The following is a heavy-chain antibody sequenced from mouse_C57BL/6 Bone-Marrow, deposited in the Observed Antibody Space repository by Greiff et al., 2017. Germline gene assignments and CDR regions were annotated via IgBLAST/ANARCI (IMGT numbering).Heavy chain of an antibody. V-gene: IGHV5-4*01. CDR2: ISDGGSYT. Sequence: EVMLVESGGGLVKPGGSLKLSCAASGFTFSSYAMSWVRQTPEKRLEWVATISDGGSYTYYPDNVKGRFTISRDNAKNNLYLQMSHLKSEDTAMYYCARDRVGRSTMVPYAMDYWGQGTSVTVSS. D-gene: IGHD2-1*01. CDR1: GFTFSSYA. CDR3: ARDRVGRSTMVPYAMDY. J-gene: IGHJ4*01.